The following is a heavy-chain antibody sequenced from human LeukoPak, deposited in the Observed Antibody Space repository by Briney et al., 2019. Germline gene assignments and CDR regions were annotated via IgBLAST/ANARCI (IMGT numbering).Heavy chain of an antibody. CDR3: ARRYDILTGHKGYFDY. D-gene: IGHD3-9*01. Sequence: SETLSLTCTVSGGSISSSSYYWGRIPQPPGKGLEWIVSFYYSGSTNYNPSLKSRVTVSVDRSQNQFSLGLSSVTAADTAVYYCARRYDILTGHKGYFDYWGQGALATVSS. CDR2: FYYSGST. CDR1: GGSISSSSYY. V-gene: IGHV4-39*01. J-gene: IGHJ4*02.